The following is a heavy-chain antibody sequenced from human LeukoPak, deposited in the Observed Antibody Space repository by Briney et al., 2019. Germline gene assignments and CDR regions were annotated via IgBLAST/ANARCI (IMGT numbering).Heavy chain of an antibody. Sequence: PSETLSLTCTVSGYSISSGYYWGWIRPPPGKGLEWIGIIYHSGSTYYNPSIKRRVTISVDTSKNQFSLKLSSVTAADTAVYYCASHHGVLWFGELSPQYNWFDPWGQGTLVTVSS. CDR1: GYSISSGYY. CDR2: IYHSGST. J-gene: IGHJ5*02. CDR3: ASHHGVLWFGELSPQYNWFDP. V-gene: IGHV4-38-2*02. D-gene: IGHD3-10*01.